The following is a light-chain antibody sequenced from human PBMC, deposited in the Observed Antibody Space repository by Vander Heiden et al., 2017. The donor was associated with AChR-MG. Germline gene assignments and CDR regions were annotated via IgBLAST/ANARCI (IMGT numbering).Light chain of an antibody. CDR3: QQRSNWPGA. V-gene: IGKV3-11*01. CDR2: DAS. CDR1: QSVSSY. Sequence: IVLTPSPATLSLSPGERATLSCRASQSVSSYLAWYQQKPGQAPRLLIYDASNRATGIPARFSGSGSGTDFTLTISSLEPEDFAVYYCQQRSNWPGAFGHGTKVDIK. J-gene: IGKJ3*01.